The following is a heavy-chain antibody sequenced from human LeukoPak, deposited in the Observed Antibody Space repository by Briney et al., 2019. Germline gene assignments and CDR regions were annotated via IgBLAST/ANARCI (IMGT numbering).Heavy chain of an antibody. CDR3: AEHGITMIGGV. CDR1: GFIFSSHG. CDR2: ISSSGSTI. V-gene: IGHV3-48*04. Sequence: GGSLRLSCAASGFIFSSHGMNWVRQAPGKGLEWVSYISSSGSTIYYADSVKGRFTISRDNAKNSLYLQMNSLRAEDTAVYYCAEHGITMIGGVWGKGTTVTISS. D-gene: IGHD3-10*02. J-gene: IGHJ6*04.